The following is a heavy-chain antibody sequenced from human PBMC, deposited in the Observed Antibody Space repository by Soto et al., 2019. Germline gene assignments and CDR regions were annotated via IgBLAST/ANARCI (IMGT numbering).Heavy chain of an antibody. CDR2: LYYSGST. J-gene: IGHJ4*02. D-gene: IGHD3-22*01. V-gene: IGHV4-61*01. CDR3: AREVAESSGSYFDY. Sequence: PSETLSLTCTVPGGSVNSDSYYWTWIRQPPGKRLEWIGSLYYSGSTNYNPSLKSRVTISVDMSKNQFSLKLSSVTAADTAVYYCAREVAESSGSYFDYWGQGTLVTVSS. CDR1: GGSVNSDSYY.